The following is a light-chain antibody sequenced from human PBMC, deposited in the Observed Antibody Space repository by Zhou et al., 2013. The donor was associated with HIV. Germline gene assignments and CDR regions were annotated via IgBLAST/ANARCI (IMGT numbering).Light chain of an antibody. CDR3: MQALQTPIT. V-gene: IGKV2-28*01. CDR2: LGS. J-gene: IGKJ4*01. Sequence: DIVMTQSPLSLPVTPGEPASISCRSSQSLLHSNGYNYLDWYLQKPGQSPQLLIYLGSNRASGVPDRFSGSGSGTDFTLKISRVEAEDVGVYYCMQALQTPITFGRRD. CDR1: QSLLHSNGYNY.